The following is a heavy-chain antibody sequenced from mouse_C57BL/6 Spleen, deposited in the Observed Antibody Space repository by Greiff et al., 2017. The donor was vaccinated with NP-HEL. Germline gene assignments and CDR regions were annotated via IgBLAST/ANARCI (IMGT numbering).Heavy chain of an antibody. CDR2: INPSTGGT. J-gene: IGHJ3*01. CDR3: ARGGLTYYSKSWFAY. Sequence: VQLQQSGPELVKPGASVKISCKASGYSFTGYYMNWVKQSPEKSLEWIGEINPSTGGTTYNQKFKAKATLTVDKSSSTAYMQLKSLTSEDSAVYYCARGGLTYYSKSWFAYWGQGTLVTVSA. V-gene: IGHV1-42*01. CDR1: GYSFTGYY. D-gene: IGHD2-5*01.